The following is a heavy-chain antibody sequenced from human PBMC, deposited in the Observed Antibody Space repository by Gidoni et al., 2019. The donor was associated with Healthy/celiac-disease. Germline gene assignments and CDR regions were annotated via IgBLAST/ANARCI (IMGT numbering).Heavy chain of an antibody. CDR3: ARDAQRFDY. D-gene: IGHD2-2*01. CDR1: GGPISSYY. J-gene: IGHJ4*02. CDR2: IYYSGST. V-gene: IGHV4-59*01. Sequence: QVPLQESGPGLVKPSETLSLTCTVSGGPISSYYWCWIRQPPGMGLEWIGYIYYSGSTNYNPALKSRVTISVDTSKNQFSLKLSSVTAADTAVYYCARDAQRFDYWGQGTLVTVSS.